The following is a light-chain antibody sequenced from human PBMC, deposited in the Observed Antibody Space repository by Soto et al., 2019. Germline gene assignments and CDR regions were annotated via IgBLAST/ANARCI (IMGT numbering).Light chain of an antibody. J-gene: IGKJ2*01. CDR2: AAS. Sequence: DIQMTQSPFSLSASVGDRVNITCRASQSISRYVNWYQQKSGKAPKLLIYAASNLQSGVPSRFSGSASGTDFPLTISTLQPEDFAIYYCQQSSTVPHTFGQGTNLQIK. CDR1: QSISRY. V-gene: IGKV1-39*01. CDR3: QQSSTVPHT.